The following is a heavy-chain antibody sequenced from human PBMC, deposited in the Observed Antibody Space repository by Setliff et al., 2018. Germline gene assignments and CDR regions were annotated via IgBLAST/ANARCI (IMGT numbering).Heavy chain of an antibody. V-gene: IGHV1-69*13. CDR1: RATFRSYG. Sequence: SVKVSCKASRATFRSYGISWVRQAPGQGLEWMAGTIPIFGTTEYAQKLQGRLTIIADESTNTAFKQLSSLRSDDTAVYDRVREGVDSRSSTDYRYYMDVWGKGTTVTVS. J-gene: IGHJ6*03. D-gene: IGHD3-22*01. CDR2: TIPIFGTT. CDR3: VREGVDSRSSTDYRYYMDV.